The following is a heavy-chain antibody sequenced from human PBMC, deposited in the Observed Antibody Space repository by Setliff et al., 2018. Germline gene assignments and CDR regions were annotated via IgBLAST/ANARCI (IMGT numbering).Heavy chain of an antibody. J-gene: IGHJ4*02. D-gene: IGHD3-3*01. CDR1: GGTFSNSA. CDR3: ARVPRLEWLLPTFDS. CDR2: ISGYNGNT. Sequence: ASVKVSCKAFGGTFSNSAINWVRQAPGQGLEWMGWISGYNGNTDYAQNLQGRVTMTIDTSTSTAYMELRSLRSDDTAVYYCARVPRLEWLLPTFDSWGQGTLV. V-gene: IGHV1-18*01.